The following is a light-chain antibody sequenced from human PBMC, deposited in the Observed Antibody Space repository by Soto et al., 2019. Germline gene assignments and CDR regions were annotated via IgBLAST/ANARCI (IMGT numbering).Light chain of an antibody. J-gene: IGKJ3*01. CDR3: QQYGSSPQT. CDR2: GAS. CDR1: QSVSNNY. Sequence: IVFTQSPCTLSLSPGERATLSCRASQSVSNNYLAWYQQKPGQAPRLLIYGASNRATGIPDRFSGSGSGTDFTLTISRLEPEDFAVYYCQQYGSSPQTFGPGTKVDIK. V-gene: IGKV3-20*01.